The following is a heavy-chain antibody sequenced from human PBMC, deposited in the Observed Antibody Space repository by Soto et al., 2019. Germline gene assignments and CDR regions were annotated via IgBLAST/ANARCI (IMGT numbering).Heavy chain of an antibody. J-gene: IGHJ4*02. CDR1: GFTFSSYA. CDR3: AKRSGSFAD. V-gene: IGHV3-23*01. CDR2: ISGRGGST. D-gene: IGHD3-22*01. Sequence: PGGSLRLSCAASGFTFSSYAMSWVRQAPGKGLEWVAAISGRGGSTYYADSEKGRFTNSRDKSTNTLYLQMNSLSAEDQAVYYCAKRSGSFADWGQGTLVTVSS.